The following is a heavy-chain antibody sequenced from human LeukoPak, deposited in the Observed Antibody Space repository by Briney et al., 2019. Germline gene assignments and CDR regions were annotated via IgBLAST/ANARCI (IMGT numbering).Heavy chain of an antibody. Sequence: SETLSLTYTVSGGSISSYYWSWIRQPPGKGLEWIGYISYSGNTNYNPSLKSRVTISVDTSKNQFSLRLSSVTAADTAVYYCARDGRIAVTGAPNWFDPWGQGTLVTVSS. V-gene: IGHV4-59*01. J-gene: IGHJ5*02. CDR3: ARDGRIAVTGAPNWFDP. CDR1: GGSISSYY. CDR2: ISYSGNT. D-gene: IGHD6-19*01.